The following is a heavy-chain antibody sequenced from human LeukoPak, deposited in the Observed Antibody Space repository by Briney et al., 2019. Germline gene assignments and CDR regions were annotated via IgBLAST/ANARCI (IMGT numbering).Heavy chain of an antibody. CDR1: GFTFSSYG. J-gene: IGHJ4*02. CDR3: ARDHANWGSGSLDY. V-gene: IGHV3-33*01. CDR2: IWYDGSNK. Sequence: SGGSLRLSCAASGFTFSSYGMHWVRQAPGKGLEWVAVIWYDGSNKYYADSVKGRFTISRDNSKNTLYLQMNSLRAEDTAVYYCARDHANWGSGSLDYWGQGTLVTVSS. D-gene: IGHD7-27*01.